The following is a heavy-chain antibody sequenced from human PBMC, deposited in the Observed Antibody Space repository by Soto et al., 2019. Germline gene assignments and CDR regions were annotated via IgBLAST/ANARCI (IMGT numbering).Heavy chain of an antibody. CDR2: IYHSGST. V-gene: IGHV4-30-2*01. CDR3: SRDQIEGKWFDP. CDR1: GGSISSGVYS. D-gene: IGHD3-10*01. J-gene: IGHJ5*02. Sequence: QLQLQESGSGLVRPSQTLSLTCAVSGGSISSGVYSWNWIRQPPGKGLEWIGYIYHSGSTLYNPSLKSRVTISVDKSKNQFSLKLSSVTAADTAVYYCSRDQIEGKWFDPWGQGTLVTVYS.